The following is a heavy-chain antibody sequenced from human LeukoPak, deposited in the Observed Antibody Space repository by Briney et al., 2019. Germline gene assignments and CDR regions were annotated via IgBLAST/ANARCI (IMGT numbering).Heavy chain of an antibody. D-gene: IGHD3-10*01. Sequence: ASVKVSCKASGGTFSSYAISWVRQAPGHGLEWMGGIIPIFGTANYAQKFQGRVTITTDESTSSAYMELSSLRSEDTAVYYCARDYGERRSGYYYYMDVWSKGTTVTVSS. CDR3: ARDYGERRSGYYYYMDV. V-gene: IGHV1-69*05. CDR2: IIPIFGTA. J-gene: IGHJ6*03. CDR1: GGTFSSYA.